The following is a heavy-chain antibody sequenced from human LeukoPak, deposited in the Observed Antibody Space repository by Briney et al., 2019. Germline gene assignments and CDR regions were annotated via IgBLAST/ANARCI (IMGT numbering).Heavy chain of an antibody. CDR3: TRDFDAATGS. Sequence: GGSLRLSCAASGFTFSSYWMHWVRQAPGKGLVWVSRINGDGSRTICADSVKGRFTISRDNAENTLYLQMNSLRVEDTAVYYCTRDFDAATGSWGQGTLVTVSS. V-gene: IGHV3-74*01. CDR2: INGDGSRT. CDR1: GFTFSSYW. J-gene: IGHJ5*02. D-gene: IGHD3-9*01.